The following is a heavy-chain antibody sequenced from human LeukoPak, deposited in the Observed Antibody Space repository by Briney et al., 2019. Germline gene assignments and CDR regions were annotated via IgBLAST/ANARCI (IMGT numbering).Heavy chain of an antibody. V-gene: IGHV4-4*02. Sequence: AETLSLTCAVSGGSISSSNWWGWVRPPPGEGLEWIGEIYHSGSTNYTPSLKSRVTTSVDKSKNQSALQLSSMPTADTAADYCARTYSGSGIPNYFDYWGQGTLVTVSS. CDR2: IYHSGST. J-gene: IGHJ4*02. CDR1: GGSISSSNW. D-gene: IGHD3-10*01. CDR3: ARTYSGSGIPNYFDY.